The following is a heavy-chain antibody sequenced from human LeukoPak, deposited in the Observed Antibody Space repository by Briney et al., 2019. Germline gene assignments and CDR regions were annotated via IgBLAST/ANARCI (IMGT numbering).Heavy chain of an antibody. J-gene: IGHJ4*02. CDR3: ARDLSSCWSMLGY. CDR1: GFTFDDYG. CDR2: INWDGGAT. D-gene: IGHD6-19*01. V-gene: IGHV3-20*04. Sequence: GGSLRLSCADSGFTFDDYGMSWVRQAPGKGLEWVSGINWDGGATHYADSVNGRFTISRDNDKNSLYLQMNSLTTDDTAVYYCARDLSSCWSMLGYWGQGTLVTISS.